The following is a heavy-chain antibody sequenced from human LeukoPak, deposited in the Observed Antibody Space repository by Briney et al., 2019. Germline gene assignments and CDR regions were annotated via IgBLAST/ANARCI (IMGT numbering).Heavy chain of an antibody. CDR3: ARDGSSSATLDY. V-gene: IGHV3-74*01. CDR1: GFTFSSYW. J-gene: IGHJ4*02. D-gene: IGHD6-6*01. CDR2: INSDGSST. Sequence: GGSLRLSCAASGFTFSSYWMHWVRHAPGKGLVWVSRINSDGSSTSYADSVKGRFTISRDNAKNTLYPQMNSLRAEDTAVYYCARDGSSSATLDYWGQGTLVTVSS.